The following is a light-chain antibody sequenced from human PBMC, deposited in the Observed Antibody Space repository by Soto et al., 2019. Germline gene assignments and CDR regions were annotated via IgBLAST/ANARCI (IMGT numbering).Light chain of an antibody. J-gene: IGLJ1*01. CDR2: GNT. Sequence: QSVLTQPPSVSGAPGQRDTISCTGSSSNIGAGYDVSWYQQLPGTAPKFLIYGNTDRPSGVPDRFSGSKSGTSASLAITGLQAEDEADYYCQSYDSSLSGYVFGTGTKLTVL. V-gene: IGLV1-40*01. CDR1: SSNIGAGYD. CDR3: QSYDSSLSGYV.